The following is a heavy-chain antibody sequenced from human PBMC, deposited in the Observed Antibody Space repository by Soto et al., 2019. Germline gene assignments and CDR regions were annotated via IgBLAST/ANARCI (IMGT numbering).Heavy chain of an antibody. D-gene: IGHD3-9*01. Sequence: SETLSLTCAVYGGSFSGYYWSWIRQPPGKGLEWIGEINHSGSTNYNPSLKSRVTISVDTSKNQFSLKLSSVTAADTAVYYCARGHGAILSQEGTSCYMDVWGKGTTVTVSS. CDR3: ARGHGAILSQEGTSCYMDV. V-gene: IGHV4-34*01. CDR1: GGSFSGYY. J-gene: IGHJ6*03. CDR2: INHSGST.